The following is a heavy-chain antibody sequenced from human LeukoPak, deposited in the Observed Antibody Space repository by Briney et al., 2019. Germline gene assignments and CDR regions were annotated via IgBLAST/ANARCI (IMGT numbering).Heavy chain of an antibody. D-gene: IGHD6-19*01. J-gene: IGHJ4*02. V-gene: IGHV1-24*01. CDR3: ATSGYSSGWYDRH. CDR2: CDPEDGET. Sequence: ASVKVSGKVSGYTLTELSMHWVRRAPGKGLEWMGGCDPEDGETIYAQKFQGRVTMTEDTSTDTAYMELSSLRSEDTAVYYCATSGYSSGWYDRHWGQGTLVTVSS. CDR1: GYTLTELS.